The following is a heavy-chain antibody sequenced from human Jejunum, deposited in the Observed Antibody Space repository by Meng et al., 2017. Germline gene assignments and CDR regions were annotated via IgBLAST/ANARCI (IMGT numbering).Heavy chain of an antibody. CDR3: AGDPRGLDYFDY. V-gene: IGHV4-4*07. CDR2: VHASGST. J-gene: IGHJ4*02. D-gene: IGHD3-10*01. CDR1: GASISNYH. Sequence: QVQVQESGPGLVKPSETLSLTCIVSGASISNYHWNWIRQPAGKGLEWIGRVHASGSTNYNPSLKSRVSMSVDTSKNQFSLSLSSVTAADTAVYYCAGDPRGLDYFDYWGQGALVTVSS.